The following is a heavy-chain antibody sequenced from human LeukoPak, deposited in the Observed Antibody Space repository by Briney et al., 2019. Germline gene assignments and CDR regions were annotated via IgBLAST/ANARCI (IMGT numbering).Heavy chain of an antibody. Sequence: GGSLRLSCAASGFTFADYTMHWVRQAPGKGLEWVSAISGSGGSTYYADSVKGRFTISRDNSKNTLYLQMNSLRAEDTAVYYCAKDQNRGFDYWGQGTLVTVSS. J-gene: IGHJ4*02. V-gene: IGHV3-23*01. CDR3: AKDQNRGFDY. D-gene: IGHD3-10*01. CDR1: GFTFADYT. CDR2: ISGSGGST.